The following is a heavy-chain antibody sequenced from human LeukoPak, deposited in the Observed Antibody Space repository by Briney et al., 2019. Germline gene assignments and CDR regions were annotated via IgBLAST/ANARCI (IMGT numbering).Heavy chain of an antibody. CDR3: ARVGRVGATRVYFDY. Sequence: ASVKVSCKASGYTFTSYAMHWVRQAPGQRLEWMGWINAGNGNTKYSQKFQGRVTITRDTSASTAYMELSSLRSEDTAVYYCARVGRVGATRVYFDYWGQRTLVTVSS. J-gene: IGHJ4*02. CDR2: INAGNGNT. CDR1: GYTFTSYA. V-gene: IGHV1-3*01. D-gene: IGHD1-26*01.